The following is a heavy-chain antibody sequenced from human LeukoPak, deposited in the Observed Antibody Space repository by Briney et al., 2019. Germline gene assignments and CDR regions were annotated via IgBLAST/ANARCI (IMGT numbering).Heavy chain of an antibody. V-gene: IGHV3-23*01. J-gene: IGHJ4*02. CDR1: GYSFSNYA. D-gene: IGHD2-2*01. CDR2: IVGTGGNM. Sequence: GGSLRLSCAASGYSFSNYAMSWVRQAPAKGLEWVSAIVGTGGNMYYADSVKGRFTISRDNFKSTLYLQMNSLRAEDTAVYYCAKGLTWDSTSCSDWGQGTLVTVSS. CDR3: AKGLTWDSTSCSD.